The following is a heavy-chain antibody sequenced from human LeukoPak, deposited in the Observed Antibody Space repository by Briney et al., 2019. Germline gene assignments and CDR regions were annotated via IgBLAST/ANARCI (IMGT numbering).Heavy chain of an antibody. CDR2: ISGSGGST. Sequence: GGSLRLSCAASGFTFSSYGMSWVRQAPGKGLEWVSAISGSGGSTYYADSVKGRFTISRDNSKNTLYLQMGSLRAEDMAVYYCARDPLASPSSGWSFFDYWGQGTLVTVSS. V-gene: IGHV3-23*01. D-gene: IGHD6-19*01. CDR1: GFTFSSYG. CDR3: ARDPLASPSSGWSFFDY. J-gene: IGHJ4*02.